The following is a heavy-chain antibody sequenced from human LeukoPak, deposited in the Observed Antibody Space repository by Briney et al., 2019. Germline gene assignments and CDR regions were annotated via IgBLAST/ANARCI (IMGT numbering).Heavy chain of an antibody. CDR3: ARGGRYCRSTSCWDF. J-gene: IGHJ4*02. D-gene: IGHD2-2*01. V-gene: IGHV1-69*01. CDR2: IIPVFGTP. CDR1: GGTFKNHD. Sequence: SVKVSCKASGGTFKNHDINWVRQAPGQGLEWMGGIIPVFGTPNYAQRFQGRVRITADESTTTAYMELSSLRSDDTALYYCARGGRYCRSTSCWDFWGQGTLVAVSS.